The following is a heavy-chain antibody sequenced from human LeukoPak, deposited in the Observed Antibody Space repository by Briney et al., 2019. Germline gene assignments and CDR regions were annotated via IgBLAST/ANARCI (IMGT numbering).Heavy chain of an antibody. V-gene: IGHV3-33*08. J-gene: IGHJ3*02. CDR2: IWYDGSNK. Sequence: PGGSLRLSCAASGFTFSSYGMHWVRQAPGRGLEWVAVIWYDGSNKYCADSVKGRFTISRDNSKNTLYLQMNSLRAEDTAVYYCARVQGGSGWSNDAFDIWGQGTMVTVSS. CDR1: GFTFSSYG. D-gene: IGHD6-19*01. CDR3: ARVQGGSGWSNDAFDI.